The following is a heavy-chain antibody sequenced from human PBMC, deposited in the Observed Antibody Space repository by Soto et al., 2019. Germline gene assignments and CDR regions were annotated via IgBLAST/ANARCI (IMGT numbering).Heavy chain of an antibody. J-gene: IGHJ5*02. D-gene: IGHD2-2*01. CDR2: ISLYSDGT. V-gene: IGHV1-18*01. CDR1: GYTFSNYG. CDR3: ARVVPGAEAWFGP. Sequence: QVQLVQSGGEVKRPGASVKVSCKTSGYTFSNYGITWVRQAPGQPLEWLGWISLYSDGTNYAQKFQGRVSMNTDTSTTTAYMELRSLRSDDTAVYYCARVVPGAEAWFGPWCQGTLVTVSS.